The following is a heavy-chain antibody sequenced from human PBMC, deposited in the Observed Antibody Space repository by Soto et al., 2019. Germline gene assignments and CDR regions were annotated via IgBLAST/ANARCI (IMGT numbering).Heavy chain of an antibody. Sequence: SVKVSCKASGGTFSSYTISWVRQAPGQGLEWMGRIIPILGIANYAQKFQGRVTITADKSASTAYMELSSLRSEDTAVYYCAREVYDILTGSHYYYYYMDVWGKGTMVTVSS. J-gene: IGHJ6*03. CDR2: IIPILGIA. V-gene: IGHV1-69*04. CDR3: AREVYDILTGSHYYYYYMDV. D-gene: IGHD3-9*01. CDR1: GGTFSSYT.